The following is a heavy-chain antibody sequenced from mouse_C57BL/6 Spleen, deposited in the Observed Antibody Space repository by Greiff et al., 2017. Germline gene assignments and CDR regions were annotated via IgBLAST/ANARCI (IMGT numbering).Heavy chain of an antibody. CDR3: ARHKGDYDYDRLAY. CDR2: FYPGSGSI. V-gene: IGHV1-62-2*01. D-gene: IGHD2-4*01. Sequence: VQLQQSGAELVKPGASVKLSCTASGYTFTEYTIHWVKQRSGQGLEWIGWFYPGSGSIKYNEKFKGKATLTADKSSSTVYMELSRWTLEASAIYFCARHKGDYDYDRLAYWGQGTLVTVSA. J-gene: IGHJ3*01. CDR1: GYTFTEYT.